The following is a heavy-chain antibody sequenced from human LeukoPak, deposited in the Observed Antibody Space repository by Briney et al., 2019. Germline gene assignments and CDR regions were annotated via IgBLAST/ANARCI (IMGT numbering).Heavy chain of an antibody. Sequence: GGSLRLSCAASGFTFSSYVMSWVRQAPRKGLEWVSTISDDPGSTFYADSVKGRFTISRDNSKNTLYLQMNSLRAEDTAVYYCAPQGYCTSTSCVMAYWGQGTLVTVSS. V-gene: IGHV3-23*01. CDR2: ISDDPGST. D-gene: IGHD2-2*01. J-gene: IGHJ4*02. CDR1: GFTFSSYV. CDR3: APQGYCTSTSCVMAY.